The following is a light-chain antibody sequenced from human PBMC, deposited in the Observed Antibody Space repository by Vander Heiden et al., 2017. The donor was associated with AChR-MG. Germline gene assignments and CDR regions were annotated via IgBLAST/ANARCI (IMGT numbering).Light chain of an antibody. Sequence: SYELTQPPSVSVSPGQTASITCSGDKLGDKYACWYQQKPGQSPVLVIYQDSKRPSGITERFSGSNSGNTATLTISGTQAMDEADYYCQAWDSSTAVFGGGTKLTAL. J-gene: IGLJ2*01. CDR2: QDS. V-gene: IGLV3-1*01. CDR3: QAWDSSTAV. CDR1: KLGDKY.